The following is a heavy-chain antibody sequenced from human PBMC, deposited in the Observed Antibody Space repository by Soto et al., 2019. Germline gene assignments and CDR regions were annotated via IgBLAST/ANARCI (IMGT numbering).Heavy chain of an antibody. CDR1: GFTFSSYI. CDR2: VPTSGSSI. CDR3: AKRGYCSSTSCFRNFDY. D-gene: IGHD2-2*01. Sequence: GGSLRLSCAASGFTFSSYIMNWVRQAPGTGLEWVSNVPTSGSSIYYADSVKGRFTISRDNAKNTLYLQMNSLRAEDTAAYYCAKRGYCSSTSCFRNFDYWGQRTLVTVSS. J-gene: IGHJ4*02. V-gene: IGHV3-48*01.